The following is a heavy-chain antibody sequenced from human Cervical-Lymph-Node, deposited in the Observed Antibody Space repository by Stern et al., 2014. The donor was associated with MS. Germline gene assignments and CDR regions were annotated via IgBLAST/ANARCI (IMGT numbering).Heavy chain of an antibody. CDR1: GDSISNNNW. D-gene: IGHD3-3*01. V-gene: IGHV4-4*02. Sequence: QLQLQESGPGLVKPSGTLSLTCAVSGDSISNNNWWTWVRQPPGKGLEWIGEIYHSGSTTYNPSLNSRVPLSVDKSKTHFSLKLSSVTAADTAVYYCARQRITIFGVVIPLDYWGQGTLVTVSS. CDR2: IYHSGST. CDR3: ARQRITIFGVVIPLDY. J-gene: IGHJ4*02.